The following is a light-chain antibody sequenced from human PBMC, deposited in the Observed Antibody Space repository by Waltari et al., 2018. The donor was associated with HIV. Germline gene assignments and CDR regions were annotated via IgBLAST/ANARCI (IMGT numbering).Light chain of an antibody. CDR2: LNSDCTH. CDR3: QTWGTGVGV. Sequence: QLVLTQSPSASASLGASVKLTCTLSSGSSSCPVAWHQKHPEKGPRYLMRLNSDCTHSTGDGIPNRFSGSSSGAERYLTISSLQSEDEADYYCQTWGTGVGVFGGGTQLTVL. CDR1: SGSSSCP. J-gene: IGLJ3*02. V-gene: IGLV4-69*02.